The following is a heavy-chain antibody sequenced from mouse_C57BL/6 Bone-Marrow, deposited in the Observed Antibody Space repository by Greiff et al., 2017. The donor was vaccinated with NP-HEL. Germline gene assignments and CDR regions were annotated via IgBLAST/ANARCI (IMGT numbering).Heavy chain of an antibody. CDR2: ISNGGGST. CDR3: ARPNYGLFAY. CDR1: GFTFSDYY. Sequence: EVQRVESGGGLVQPGGSLKLSCAASGFTFSDYYMYWVRQTPEKRLEWVAYISNGGGSTYYPDTVKGRFTISRDNAKNTLYLQMSRLKSEDTAMYYCARPNYGLFAYWGQGTLVTVSA. V-gene: IGHV5-12*01. D-gene: IGHD1-1*01. J-gene: IGHJ3*01.